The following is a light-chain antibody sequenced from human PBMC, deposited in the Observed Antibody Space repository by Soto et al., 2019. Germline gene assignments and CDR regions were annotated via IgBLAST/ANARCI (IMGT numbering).Light chain of an antibody. CDR1: NTVVGGYKY. CDR2: DVT. Sequence: QSALNQAASVFGSPGQSITISCTGTNTVVGGYKYVSWYQQHPGKAPKLMIYDVTSRPSGISNRFSGSKSGNTAFLIISGLQAEDEADYYCISYTSSDTYVLGTGTKVTVL. J-gene: IGLJ1*01. V-gene: IGLV2-14*01. CDR3: ISYTSSDTYV.